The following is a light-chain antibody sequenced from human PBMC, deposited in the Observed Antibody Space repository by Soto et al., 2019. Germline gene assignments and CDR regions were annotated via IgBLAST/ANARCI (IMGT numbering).Light chain of an antibody. Sequence: QSALTQPASVSGSPGQSITISCTGTTSDVGGSNYVSWYQHHPGKAPKLMIYEVSNRPSGVSNRFSGSKSGNTASLTISGLQADDEADYYCYSYINNVFGGGTKVTVL. CDR1: TSDVGGSNY. V-gene: IGLV2-14*01. CDR3: YSYINNV. J-gene: IGLJ3*02. CDR2: EVS.